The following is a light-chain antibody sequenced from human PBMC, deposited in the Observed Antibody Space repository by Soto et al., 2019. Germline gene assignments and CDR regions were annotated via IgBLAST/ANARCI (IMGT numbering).Light chain of an antibody. CDR3: QQYSGYWT. CDR1: ESVVKW. CDR2: KAS. V-gene: IGKV1-5*03. Sequence: DIQMTRFPSILSASVGDTVTITCRASESVVKWLAWFQHKPGKAPKLLIYKASVLSNGVPSRFSGSGFGTEFTLTISSLRPDDSATYFCQQYSGYWTFGQGTKVEI. J-gene: IGKJ1*01.